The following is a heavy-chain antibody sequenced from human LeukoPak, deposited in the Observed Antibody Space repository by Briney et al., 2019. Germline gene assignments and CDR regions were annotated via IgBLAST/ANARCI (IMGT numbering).Heavy chain of an antibody. V-gene: IGHV5-51*01. J-gene: IGHJ3*02. CDR2: IYPGDSDT. D-gene: IGHD2-15*01. CDR1: GYTFTNYW. CDR3: ARTGPYCSGGSCYSEGAFDI. Sequence: GESLKISCKGSGYTFTNYWIGWVRQMPGKGLEFMGIIYPGDSDTRYSPSFQGQVTISVDKSINTAYLQWSSLKASDTAMYYCARTGPYCSGGSCYSEGAFDIWGQGTMVTVSS.